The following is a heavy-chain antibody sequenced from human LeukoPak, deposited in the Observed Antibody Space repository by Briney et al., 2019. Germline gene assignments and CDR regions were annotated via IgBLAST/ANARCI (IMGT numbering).Heavy chain of an antibody. Sequence: GGSLRLPCAASGFTFSSYAMSGVRHAPGKGLEWVSAISGSGGSTYYAGSVKGRFTISRDNSKNTLYLQMNSLRAEDTAVYYCAKEYSGSRDYFYGMDVWGQGTTVTVSS. J-gene: IGHJ6*02. CDR3: AKEYSGSRDYFYGMDV. D-gene: IGHD6-6*01. CDR2: ISGSGGST. V-gene: IGHV3-23*01. CDR1: GFTFSSYA.